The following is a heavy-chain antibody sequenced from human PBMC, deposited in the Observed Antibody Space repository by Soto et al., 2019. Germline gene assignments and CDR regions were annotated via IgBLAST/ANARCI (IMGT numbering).Heavy chain of an antibody. Sequence: GESLKISCKGSGYSFTSYWIVWGRQMPGKGLEWMGIIYPGDSDTRYSPPFQGQVTISAAKSISTAYLQRSSLKASATPMHSFARGTAAETLYNWFDPWGQGTLVTVSS. CDR1: GYSFTSYW. D-gene: IGHD2-2*01. V-gene: IGHV5-51*01. J-gene: IGHJ5*02. CDR3: ARGTAAETLYNWFDP. CDR2: IYPGDSDT.